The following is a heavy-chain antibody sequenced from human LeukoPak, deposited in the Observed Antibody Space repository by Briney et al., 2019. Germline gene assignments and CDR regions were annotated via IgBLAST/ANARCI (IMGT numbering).Heavy chain of an antibody. CDR3: AREAYCGGDCYSGFDY. D-gene: IGHD2-21*02. J-gene: IGHJ4*02. V-gene: IGHV4-61*09. CDR1: GGSLDNGSYF. Sequence: PSQTLSLTCSVSGGSLDNGSYFWTWIRQSAGKGLEWIGHIYTSGSTTYNPSLKSRLTISLDTSKNQFSLTLNFVTAADTAVYYCAREAYCGGDCYSGFDYWGQGTLVTVSS. CDR2: IYTSGST.